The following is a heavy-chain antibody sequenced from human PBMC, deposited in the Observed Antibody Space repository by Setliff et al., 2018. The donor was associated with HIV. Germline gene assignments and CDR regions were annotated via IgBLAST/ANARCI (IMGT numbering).Heavy chain of an antibody. Sequence: SETLSLTCTVSGGSISSSSYYWGWIRQPPGKGLEWIGSIYYSGSTYYNPSLKSRVTISVDTSKNQFSLKLSSVTAADTAIYYCARHSSYYGNHDYWGQGTLVTVS. D-gene: IGHD1-26*01. CDR3: ARHSSYYGNHDY. CDR2: IYYSGST. CDR1: GGSISSSSYY. V-gene: IGHV4-39*01. J-gene: IGHJ4*02.